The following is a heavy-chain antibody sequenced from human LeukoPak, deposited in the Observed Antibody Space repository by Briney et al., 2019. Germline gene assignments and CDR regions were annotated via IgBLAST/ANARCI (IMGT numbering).Heavy chain of an antibody. Sequence: ASVEVSCKASGYTFTGYYMHWVRQAPGQGLEWMGWINPNSGGTNYAQKFQGRVTMTRDTSISTAYMELSSLRSDDTAVYYCARDEDYGIFVNVDYWGQGTLVTVSS. CDR3: ARDEDYGIFVNVDY. V-gene: IGHV1-2*02. D-gene: IGHD4-17*01. CDR2: INPNSGGT. J-gene: IGHJ4*02. CDR1: GYTFTGYY.